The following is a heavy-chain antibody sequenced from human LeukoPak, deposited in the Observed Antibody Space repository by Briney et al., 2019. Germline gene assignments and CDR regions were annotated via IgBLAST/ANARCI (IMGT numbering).Heavy chain of an antibody. CDR3: GKYLQTTVGANDY. V-gene: IGHV3-23*01. CDR2: ISGSGGAT. J-gene: IGHJ4*02. Sequence: GGSLRLSCAASGFIFSNYPMNWVRQAPGRGLEWVSVISGSGGATFYGDSVQGRFTIFRDNSRDTLYLQMNSLTAEDTAVYYCGKYLQTTVGANDYWGQGTLVTVSS. D-gene: IGHD1-26*01. CDR1: GFIFSNYP.